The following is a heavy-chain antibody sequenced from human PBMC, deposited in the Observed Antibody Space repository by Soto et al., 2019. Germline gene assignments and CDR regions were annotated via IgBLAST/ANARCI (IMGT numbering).Heavy chain of an antibody. CDR1: GFNFSNHW. V-gene: IGHV3-74*01. Sequence: PGGSLRLSCAASGFNFSNHWMHWVRQRPAEGLVWVSRITSDGKSKAYAESVTGRFAISRDNAKNTLYLQMNGLTAEDTAVYYCARESGDWPLNWFDPWGQGTLVTASS. D-gene: IGHD2-21*02. CDR2: ITSDGKSK. CDR3: ARESGDWPLNWFDP. J-gene: IGHJ5*02.